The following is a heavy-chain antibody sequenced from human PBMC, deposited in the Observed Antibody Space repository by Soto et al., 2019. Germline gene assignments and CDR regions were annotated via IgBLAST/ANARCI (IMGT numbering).Heavy chain of an antibody. CDR3: ARPYSSGWYDLGY. Sequence: GESLKVSCKGSGYSFTNYWIGWVRQMPWKGLEWMGIIYPGDSDTRYSPSFEGQVTISADKSISTAYLQWSSLKASDTAIYYCARPYSSGWYDLGYWGPGTLVTVSS. CDR2: IYPGDSDT. CDR1: GYSFTNYW. V-gene: IGHV5-51*01. J-gene: IGHJ4*02. D-gene: IGHD6-19*01.